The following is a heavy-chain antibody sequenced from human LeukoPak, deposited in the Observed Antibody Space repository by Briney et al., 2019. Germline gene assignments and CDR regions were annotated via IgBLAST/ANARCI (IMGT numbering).Heavy chain of an antibody. J-gene: IGHJ4*02. Sequence: GGSLRLSCAASGFTFSSYWMSWVRQAPGKGLEWVANIKQEGSEKYYVDSVKGRFTISRDNAKNSLYLQMNSLRAEDTAVYYCARDSPSGSYGYWGQGTLVTVSS. D-gene: IGHD1-26*01. CDR2: IKQEGSEK. CDR1: GFTFSSYW. CDR3: ARDSPSGSYGY. V-gene: IGHV3-7*01.